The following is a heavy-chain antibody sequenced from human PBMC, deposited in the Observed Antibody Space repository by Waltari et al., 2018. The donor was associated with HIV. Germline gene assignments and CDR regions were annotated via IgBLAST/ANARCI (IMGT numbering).Heavy chain of an antibody. Sequence: EVQLLESGGALVQPGGSRRLSCAASGFTFSNYAMNWVRQAPGEGVGWVSASSGSGANPYYAGGVKGRFTISSDTSKNTLSLQMHSLGAEDTAGYFCVKEYQSSHTWYSFYGTDVWGQGTTVTVPS. D-gene: IGHD5-18*01. J-gene: IGHJ6*02. CDR3: VKEYQSSHTWYSFYGTDV. V-gene: IGHV3-23*01. CDR1: GFTFSNYA. CDR2: SSGSGANP.